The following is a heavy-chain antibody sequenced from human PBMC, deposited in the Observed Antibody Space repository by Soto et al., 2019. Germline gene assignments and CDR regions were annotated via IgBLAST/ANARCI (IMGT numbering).Heavy chain of an antibody. CDR1: GDSVSSNSAA. V-gene: IGHV6-1*01. CDR3: ARNYDFWSGSPEGYYFDY. D-gene: IGHD3-3*01. CDR2: TYYRSKWYN. J-gene: IGHJ4*02. Sequence: SQTLSLTCAISGDSVSSNSAAWNWIRQSPSRGLEWLGRTYYRSKWYNDYAVSVKSRITINPDTSKNQFSLQLNSVTPEDTAVYYCARNYDFWSGSPEGYYFDYWGQGTLVTVSS.